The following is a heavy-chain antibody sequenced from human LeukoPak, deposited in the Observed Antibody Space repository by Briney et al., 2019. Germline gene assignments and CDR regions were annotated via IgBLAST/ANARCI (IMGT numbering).Heavy chain of an antibody. J-gene: IGHJ4*02. CDR1: GFTFSSYA. D-gene: IGHD3-10*01. CDR2: ISGSGGST. Sequence: GGSLRLSCAASGFTFSSYAMSWVRQAPGKGLEWVSAISGSGGSTYYADSVKGRFTISRDNSKNTLYLQMNSLRAEDTAVYYCARDPSMVQGVIIDYWGQGTLVTVSS. V-gene: IGHV3-23*01. CDR3: ARDPSMVQGVIIDY.